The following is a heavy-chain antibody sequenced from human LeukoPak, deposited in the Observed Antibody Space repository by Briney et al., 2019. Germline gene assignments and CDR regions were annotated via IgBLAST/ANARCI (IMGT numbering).Heavy chain of an antibody. D-gene: IGHD3-10*01. V-gene: IGHV1-18*01. CDR1: GGTFSSYS. Sequence: CASVKLSWNASGGTFSSYSISWVRQAAGQGLEWMGWISAYNGNTNYAQKLQGRATMTTDTSTSPFYMELRSLRSDDTAVYYCAREGLYYYGSGRSPADYWGQGTLVTVSS. J-gene: IGHJ4*02. CDR2: ISAYNGNT. CDR3: AREGLYYYGSGRSPADY.